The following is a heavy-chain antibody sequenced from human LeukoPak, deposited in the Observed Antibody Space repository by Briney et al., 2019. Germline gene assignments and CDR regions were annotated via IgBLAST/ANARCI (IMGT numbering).Heavy chain of an antibody. V-gene: IGHV3-21*01. CDR1: GFTFSDFN. J-gene: IGHJ4*02. D-gene: IGHD2-21*01. Sequence: GGSLRLSCAASGFTFSDFNMNWVRQAPDKGLEWVSSISGSGYYIYYADSVRGRFTISRDNAKNSLFLQINSLRAEDTAVYYCARDSFGSVVFSWGQGTLVTVSS. CDR2: ISGSGYYI. CDR3: ARDSFGSVVFS.